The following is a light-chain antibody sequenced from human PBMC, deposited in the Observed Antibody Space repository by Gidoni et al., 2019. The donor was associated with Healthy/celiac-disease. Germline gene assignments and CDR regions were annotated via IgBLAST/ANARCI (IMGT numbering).Light chain of an antibody. V-gene: IGLV1-40*01. Sequence: QSVLTQPPSVSGAPGQRVTISCTGSSSNIGAGYDVPWYQQLPGTAPKLLIYGNSNRPSGVPDRFSGSKSGTSASLAITGLQAEDEADYYCQSYDSFGGGTKLTVL. CDR2: GNS. CDR3: QSYDS. J-gene: IGLJ3*02. CDR1: SSNIGAGYD.